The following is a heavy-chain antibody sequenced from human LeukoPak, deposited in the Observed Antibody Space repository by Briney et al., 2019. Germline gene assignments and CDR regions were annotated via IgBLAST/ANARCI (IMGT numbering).Heavy chain of an antibody. CDR2: IIPIFGIA. D-gene: IGHD3-22*01. J-gene: IGHJ4*02. CDR3: ARERGTYYYDSSGYYS. V-gene: IGHV1-69*04. CDR1: GGTFSSYA. Sequence: ASVKVSCKASGGTFSSYAISWVRQAPGQGLEWMGRIIPIFGIANYAQKFQGRVTITADKSTSTAYMELSSLRSEDTAVYYCARERGTYYYDSSGYYSWSQGTLVTVSS.